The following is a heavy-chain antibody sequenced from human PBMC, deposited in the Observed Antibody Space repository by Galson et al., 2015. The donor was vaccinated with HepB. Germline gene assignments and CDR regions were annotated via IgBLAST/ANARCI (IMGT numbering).Heavy chain of an antibody. CDR3: ARVESTNLGYCSGGSCSYYMDV. J-gene: IGHJ6*03. CDR1: GFTFSSYA. Sequence: SLRLSCAASGFTFSSYAMHWVRQAPGKGLEWVAVIWYDGSNKYYADSVKGRFTISRDNSKNTLYLQMNSLRAEDTAVYYCARVESTNLGYCSGGSCSYYMDVWGKGTTVTVSS. D-gene: IGHD2-15*01. V-gene: IGHV3-33*08. CDR2: IWYDGSNK.